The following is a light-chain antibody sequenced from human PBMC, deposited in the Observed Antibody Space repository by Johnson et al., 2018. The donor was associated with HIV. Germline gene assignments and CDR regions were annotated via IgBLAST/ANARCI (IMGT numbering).Light chain of an antibody. V-gene: IGLV1-51*02. CDR1: SSNIGNNY. J-gene: IGLJ1*01. CDR3: GTWDSSLSAGV. CDR2: ENN. Sequence: QLVLTQPPSVSAAPGQKVTISCSGSSSNIGNNYVSWFQHLPGTAPKHLIYENNKRPSGIPDRFSASKSGTSATLGITGLQTGDEADYYCGTWDSSLSAGVFGTGTKVTVL.